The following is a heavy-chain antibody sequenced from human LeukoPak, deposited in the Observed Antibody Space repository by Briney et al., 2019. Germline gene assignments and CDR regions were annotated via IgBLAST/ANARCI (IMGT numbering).Heavy chain of an antibody. CDR1: GFTFSSHW. CDR3: AREYNGFDY. CDR2: ISSSSSTI. J-gene: IGHJ4*02. D-gene: IGHD1-1*01. V-gene: IGHV3-48*01. Sequence: GGSLRLSCAGSGFTFSSHWIGWVRQAPGKGPEWVSYISSSSSTIYYADSVKGRFTISRGNGKNSLYLQMNSLRAEDTAVYYCAREYNGFDYWGQGTLVTVSS.